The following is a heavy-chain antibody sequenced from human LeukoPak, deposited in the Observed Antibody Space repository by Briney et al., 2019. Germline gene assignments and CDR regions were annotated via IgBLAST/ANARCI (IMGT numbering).Heavy chain of an antibody. CDR1: GFTFSSYE. CDR2: ISSSGSTI. CDR3: ARDSGSGYSYGTLDY. Sequence: GGSLRLSCAASGFTFSSYEMNWVRQAPGKGLEWVSYISSSGSTIYYADSVKGRFTISRDNAKNSLYLQMNSLRAEDTAVYYCARDSGSGYSYGTLDYWGQGTLVTVSS. D-gene: IGHD5-18*01. J-gene: IGHJ4*02. V-gene: IGHV3-48*03.